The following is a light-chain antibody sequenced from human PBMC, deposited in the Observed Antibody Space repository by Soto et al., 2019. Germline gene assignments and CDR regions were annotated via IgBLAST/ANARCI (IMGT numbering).Light chain of an antibody. V-gene: IGLV4-69*01. CDR3: QTCGTGIQV. Sequence: QPVLTQSPSASASLGASVKLTCTLSSGHSSYAIAWHQQRPEKGPRYLMKLNSDGSHSKGDGIPDRFSGSSSGAERYLTISSLQSEDEADYYCQTCGTGIQVFGGGTKLTVL. J-gene: IGLJ2*01. CDR2: LNSDGSH. CDR1: SGHSSYA.